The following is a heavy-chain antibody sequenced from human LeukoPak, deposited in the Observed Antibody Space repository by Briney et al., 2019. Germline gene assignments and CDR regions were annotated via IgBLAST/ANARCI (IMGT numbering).Heavy chain of an antibody. CDR3: ARGGGTAMVPFDY. Sequence: SETLSLTCTVSGGSISSSSYYWGWIRQPPGKGLEWIGSIYYSGSTYYNPSLKSRVTISVDTSKNQFSLKLNSVTAADTAVYYCARGGGTAMVPFDYWGQGTLVTVSS. CDR2: IYYSGST. V-gene: IGHV4-39*07. J-gene: IGHJ4*02. D-gene: IGHD5-18*01. CDR1: GGSISSSSYY.